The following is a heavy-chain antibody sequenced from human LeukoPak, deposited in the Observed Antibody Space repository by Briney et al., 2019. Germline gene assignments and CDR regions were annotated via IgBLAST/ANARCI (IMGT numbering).Heavy chain of an antibody. Sequence: TGGSLRLSCAASGFIVSSNYMNWVRQAPGKGLEWVSIIYSGGVTYYADSVKGRFTISRDNSKNTLYLQMNSLRAEDTAVYYCARDRNDYGDYGSYEVWGQGTLVTVSS. V-gene: IGHV3-53*01. CDR3: ARDRNDYGDYGSYEV. CDR1: GFIVSSNY. CDR2: IYSGGVT. J-gene: IGHJ4*02. D-gene: IGHD4-17*01.